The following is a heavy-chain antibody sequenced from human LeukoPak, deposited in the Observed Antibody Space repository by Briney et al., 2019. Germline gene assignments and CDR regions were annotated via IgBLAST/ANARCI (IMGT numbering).Heavy chain of an antibody. CDR3: ARGLQDWYFDL. Sequence: PSETLSLTCAVYGGSFSGYYWSWIRQPPGKGLEWIGEINHSGSTNYNPSLKSRVTISVDTSKNQFSLKLSSVTAADTAVYYCARGLQDWYFDLWGRGTLVTVS. CDR2: INHSGST. J-gene: IGHJ2*01. D-gene: IGHD5-24*01. V-gene: IGHV4-34*01. CDR1: GGSFSGYY.